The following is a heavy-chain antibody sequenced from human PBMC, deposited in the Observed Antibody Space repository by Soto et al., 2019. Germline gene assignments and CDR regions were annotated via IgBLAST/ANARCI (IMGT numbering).Heavy chain of an antibody. V-gene: IGHV3-9*01. CDR3: KALGEYSGNSLNY. D-gene: IGHD1-26*01. CDR1: GFTFDDYA. CDR2: ISWNSGTL. J-gene: IGHJ4*02. Sequence: EVHLVESGGGLVQPGRSLRLSCAASGFTFDDYAMHWVRQAPGKGLEWVSGISWNSGTLGYADSVKGRFTIYRDNAKKSLYLQMNSLRAEDTAFYCVKALGEYSGNSLNYWGQGTLVTVSS.